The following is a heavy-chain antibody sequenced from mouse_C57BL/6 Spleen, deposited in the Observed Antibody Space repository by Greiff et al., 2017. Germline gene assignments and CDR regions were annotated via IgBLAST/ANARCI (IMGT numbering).Heavy chain of an antibody. D-gene: IGHD1-1*01. CDR1: GFNIKDDY. Sequence: VQLQQSGAELVRPGASVKLSCTASGFNIKDDYMHWVKQRPEQGLEWIGWIDPENGDTEYASKFQGKATITADTSSNTAYLQLSSLTSEDTAVYYCTTLGPGHYYGSSFYFDYWGQGTTLTVSS. CDR3: TTLGPGHYYGSSFYFDY. J-gene: IGHJ2*01. V-gene: IGHV14-4*01. CDR2: IDPENGDT.